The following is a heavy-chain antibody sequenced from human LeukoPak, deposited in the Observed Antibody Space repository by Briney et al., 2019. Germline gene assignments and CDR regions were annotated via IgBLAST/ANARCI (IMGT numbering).Heavy chain of an antibody. D-gene: IGHD2-2*01. V-gene: IGHV3-30*03. CDR1: GFTFSSYG. Sequence: GGSLRLSCAASGFTFSSYGMHWVRQAPGKGLEWVAVISYDGSNKYYADSVKGRFTISRDSSKNTLYLQMNSLRAEDTAVYYCARGPSHCSSTSCYVNYWGQGTLVTVSS. CDR3: ARGPSHCSSTSCYVNY. CDR2: ISYDGSNK. J-gene: IGHJ4*02.